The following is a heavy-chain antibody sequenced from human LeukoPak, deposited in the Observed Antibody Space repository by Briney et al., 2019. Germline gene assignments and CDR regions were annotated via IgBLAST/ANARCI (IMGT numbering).Heavy chain of an antibody. CDR3: TTPFRSSEWELRVDY. J-gene: IGHJ4*02. Sequence: GGSLRLSCAASGFTFSSYWISWVRQAPGKGLEWVGRIKSKTDGGTTDYAAPVKGRFTISRDDSKNTLYLQMNSLKTEDTAVYYCTTPFRSSEWELRVDYWGQGTLVTVSS. D-gene: IGHD1-26*01. CDR1: GFTFSSYW. CDR2: IKSKTDGGTT. V-gene: IGHV3-15*01.